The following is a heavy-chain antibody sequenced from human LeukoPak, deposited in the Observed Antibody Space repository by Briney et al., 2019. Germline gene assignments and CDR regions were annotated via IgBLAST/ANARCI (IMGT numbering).Heavy chain of an antibody. V-gene: IGHV3-7*01. CDR1: GFIFTGYF. J-gene: IGHJ4*02. D-gene: IGHD3-3*01. Sequence: PGGSLRLSCAASGFIFTGYFMSWVRQAPGKGLEWVASRKHDGSEKYYVDSVRGRFTISRDNTKNLLYLQMSSLRAEDTAVYYCATDRGWRTSGYYLYYFEYWGQGTLVTFSS. CDR2: RKHDGSEK. CDR3: ATDRGWRTSGYYLYYFEY.